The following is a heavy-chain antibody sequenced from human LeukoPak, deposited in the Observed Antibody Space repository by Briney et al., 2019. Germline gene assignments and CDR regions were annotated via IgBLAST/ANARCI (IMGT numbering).Heavy chain of an antibody. D-gene: IGHD2-21*02. V-gene: IGHV1-2*06. J-gene: IGHJ6*03. Sequence: ASVKVSCKASGYTFTGYYMHWVRQAPGQGLEWMGRINPNSGGTNYAQKFQGRVTMTRDTSISTAYMELSRLRSDDTAVYYCARDTTRAYCGGDCYFDYYYYMDVWAKGPRSPSP. CDR1: GYTFTGYY. CDR2: INPNSGGT. CDR3: ARDTTRAYCGGDCYFDYYYYMDV.